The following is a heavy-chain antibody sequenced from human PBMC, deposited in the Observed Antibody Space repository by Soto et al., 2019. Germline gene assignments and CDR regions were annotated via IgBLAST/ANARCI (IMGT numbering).Heavy chain of an antibody. V-gene: IGHV1-69*13. D-gene: IGHD3-10*01. J-gene: IGHJ5*02. CDR1: GGTFSSYA. Sequence: SVKVSCKASGGTFSSYAISWVRQAPGQGLEWMGGIIPIFGTANYAQKFQGRVTITADESTSTAYMELSSLRSEDTAVYYCARHNAALWDWFDPWGQGTLVTVSS. CDR2: IIPIFGTA. CDR3: ARHNAALWDWFDP.